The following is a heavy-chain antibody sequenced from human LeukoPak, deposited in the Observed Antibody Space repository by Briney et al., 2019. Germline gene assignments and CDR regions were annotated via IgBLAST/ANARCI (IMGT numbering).Heavy chain of an antibody. V-gene: IGHV4-39*07. CDR2: INHSGST. CDR1: GGSISSGGYY. J-gene: IGHJ4*02. Sequence: PSETLSLTCTVSGGSISSGGYYWSRIRQPPGKGLEWIGEINHSGSTNYNPSLKSRVTISVDTSKNQFSLKLSSVTAADTAVYYCARGRRYSSSLQYFDYWGQGTLVTVSS. D-gene: IGHD6-13*01. CDR3: ARGRRYSSSLQYFDY.